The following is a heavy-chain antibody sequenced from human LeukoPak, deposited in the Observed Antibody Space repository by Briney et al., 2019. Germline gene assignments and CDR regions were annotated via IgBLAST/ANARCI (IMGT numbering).Heavy chain of an antibody. V-gene: IGHV3-23*01. CDR2: SGSTL. CDR1: GFIFGNYA. CDR3: ARVPYGGSSGS. Sequence: GGSLRLSCAASGFIFGNYAMTWVRQAPGKGLEWVSSSGSTLDYAESVKGRFTISRDNSKNTLYLQMNSLRAEDTAVYYCARVPYGGSSGSWGQGTLVTVSS. D-gene: IGHD2-15*01. J-gene: IGHJ5*02.